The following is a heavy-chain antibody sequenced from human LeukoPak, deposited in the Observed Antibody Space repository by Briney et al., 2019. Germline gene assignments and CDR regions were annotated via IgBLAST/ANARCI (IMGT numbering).Heavy chain of an antibody. D-gene: IGHD6-13*01. J-gene: IGHJ4*02. V-gene: IGHV1-2*02. Sequence: GASVKVSCKASGYTFTGYYMHWVRQAPGQGLEWMGWINPNSGGTNYAQKFQGRVTMTRDTSISTAYMELSRLRSDDTAVYYCARVKSGDSSSWKDYWGQGTLVTVSS. CDR2: INPNSGGT. CDR1: GYTFTGYY. CDR3: ARVKSGDSSSWKDY.